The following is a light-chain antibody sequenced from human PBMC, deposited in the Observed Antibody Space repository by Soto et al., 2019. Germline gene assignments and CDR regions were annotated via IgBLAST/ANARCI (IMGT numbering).Light chain of an antibody. V-gene: IGKV3-20*01. J-gene: IGKJ2*01. Sequence: EIVLTQSPGTLSLSPGERATLSCRASQSVSNTDLAWYQQKPGRAPRLLIYGASSSATDIPDRFSGSGSGTDFTLTISTLEPEDYAVYYCQQYSASLPPYNFGPGTNREIK. CDR2: GAS. CDR3: QQYSASLPPYN. CDR1: QSVSNTD.